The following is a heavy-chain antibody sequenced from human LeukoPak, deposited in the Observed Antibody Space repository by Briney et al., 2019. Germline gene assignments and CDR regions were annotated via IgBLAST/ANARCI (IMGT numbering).Heavy chain of an antibody. Sequence: GRSLRLSCAASGFTFSTYDMNWVRQAPGKGLEWVSYISSSSRTISYADSVKGRFTISRDNAKNSLYLQMNSLRAEDTAVYYCARLRYYAMDVWGQGTTVTASS. CDR2: ISSSSRTI. CDR1: GFTFSTYD. J-gene: IGHJ6*02. V-gene: IGHV3-48*01. CDR3: ARLRYYAMDV.